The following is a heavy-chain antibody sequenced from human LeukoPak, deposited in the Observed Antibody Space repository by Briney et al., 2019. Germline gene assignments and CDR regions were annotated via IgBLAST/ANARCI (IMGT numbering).Heavy chain of an antibody. CDR3: AKCMIVASPGDDAFDI. D-gene: IGHD3-22*01. Sequence: GGSLRLSCAASGFSFNTHAMNWVRQAPGKGLEWVSVIGGSGTITHYADSVKGRFTISRDNSKNTLYLQTNRLRGEDTAVYYCAKCMIVASPGDDAFDIWGQGTMVTVSS. V-gene: IGHV3-23*01. J-gene: IGHJ3*02. CDR1: GFSFNTHA. CDR2: IGGSGTIT.